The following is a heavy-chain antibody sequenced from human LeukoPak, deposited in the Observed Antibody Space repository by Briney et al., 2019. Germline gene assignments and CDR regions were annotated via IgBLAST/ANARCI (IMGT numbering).Heavy chain of an antibody. J-gene: IGHJ4*02. V-gene: IGHV1-8*02. CDR2: MNPNSGNT. CDR3: ARSHPAVRRVFDY. Sequence: ASVKVSCKASGYTFTAYYLHWVRQAPGQGLEWMGWMNPNSGNTGYAQKFQGRVTMTRNTSISTAYMELSSLRSEDTAVYYCARSHPAVRRVFDYWGQGTLVTVSS. CDR1: GYTFTAYY.